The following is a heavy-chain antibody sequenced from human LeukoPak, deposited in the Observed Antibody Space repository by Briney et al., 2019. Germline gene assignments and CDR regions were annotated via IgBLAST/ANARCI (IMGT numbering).Heavy chain of an antibody. CDR2: IIPIFGTA. Sequence: AVKVSCKASGGTLSSYAISWVRQAPGQGLEWMGGIIPIFGTANYAQKFQGRVTITADESTSTAYMELSSLSSEDTAVYYCARGLPGIAAYNWFDPWGQGTLVTVSS. CDR1: GGTLSSYA. V-gene: IGHV1-69*01. CDR3: ARGLPGIAAYNWFDP. J-gene: IGHJ5*02. D-gene: IGHD6-13*01.